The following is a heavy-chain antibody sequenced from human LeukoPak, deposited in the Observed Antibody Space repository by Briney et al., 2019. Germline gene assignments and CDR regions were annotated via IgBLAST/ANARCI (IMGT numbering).Heavy chain of an antibody. Sequence: VGSLRLSCAASEFPFSSYVMHWVRQVPGKGLVWVSRISHDGRSRTYADSVKGRFTISRDNAENTLYLQMNSLRVEDTAVYFCARDRDYIFFDYWGQGALVTVSS. CDR2: ISHDGRSR. J-gene: IGHJ4*02. D-gene: IGHD4-11*01. CDR1: EFPFSSYV. CDR3: ARDRDYIFFDY. V-gene: IGHV3-74*03.